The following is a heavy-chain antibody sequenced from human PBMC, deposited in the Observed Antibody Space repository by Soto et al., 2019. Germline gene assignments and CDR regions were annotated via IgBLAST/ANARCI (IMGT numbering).Heavy chain of an antibody. D-gene: IGHD3-16*01. J-gene: IGHJ4*02. Sequence: QVQLQESGPGLVKPSQTLSLTCTVSGGSISSGGYYWSWIRQHPGKGLEWIGYIYYSGSTYYNPSLQSRVPTSGATAMNQFSLKPSSVTAADTAVYDCASATITFGGGRGYFDYGGQGTLVTVSS. CDR2: IYYSGST. CDR1: GGSISSGGYY. CDR3: ASATITFGGGRGYFDY. V-gene: IGHV4-31*03.